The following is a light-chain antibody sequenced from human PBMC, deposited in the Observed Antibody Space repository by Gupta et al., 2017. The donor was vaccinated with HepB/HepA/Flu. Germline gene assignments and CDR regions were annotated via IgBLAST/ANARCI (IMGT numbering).Light chain of an antibody. V-gene: IGKV3-11*01. CDR3: NNSNPRIT. CDR1: QSVYTS. Sequence: IELTQSPATLSLSPGDSATLSCWASQSVYTSLAWYQQKPGQAPLLRIYAASHRATGTPFRCSGSGSGTDFTLTIRPLEPVESSLYDRNNSNPRITFGGGTKVEIK. CDR2: AAS. J-gene: IGKJ4*01.